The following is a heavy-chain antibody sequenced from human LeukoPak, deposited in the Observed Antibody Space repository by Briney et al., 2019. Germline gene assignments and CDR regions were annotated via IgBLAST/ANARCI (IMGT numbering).Heavy chain of an antibody. CDR2: IYTSGST. J-gene: IGHJ4*02. CDR1: GGSISSGSYY. V-gene: IGHV4-61*02. Sequence: PSQTLSLTCTVSGGSISSGSYYWSWIRQPAGKGLEWIGRIYTSGSTNYNPSLKSRVTISVDTSKNQFSLKLSSVTAADTAVYYCARAGYSSGWYVYRGQGTLVTVSS. CDR3: ARAGYSSGWYVY. D-gene: IGHD6-19*01.